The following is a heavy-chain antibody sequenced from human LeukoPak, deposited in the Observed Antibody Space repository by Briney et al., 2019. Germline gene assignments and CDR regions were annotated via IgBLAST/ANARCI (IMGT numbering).Heavy chain of an antibody. CDR3: AKVASWDCSSTSCYSGDEFDY. V-gene: IGHV3-23*01. D-gene: IGHD2-2*01. Sequence: GGSLRLSCAASGFTFSSYGMSWVRQAPGKGLEWVSAISGSGGSTYYADSVKGRFTISRDNSKNTLYLQMNSLRAGDTAVYYCAKVASWDCSSTSCYSGDEFDYWGQGTLVTASS. CDR1: GFTFSSYG. CDR2: ISGSGGST. J-gene: IGHJ4*02.